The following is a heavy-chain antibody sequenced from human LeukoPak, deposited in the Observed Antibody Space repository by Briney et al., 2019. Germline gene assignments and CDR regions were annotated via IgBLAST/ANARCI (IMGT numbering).Heavy chain of an antibody. V-gene: IGHV4-59*01. J-gene: IGHJ6*02. D-gene: IGHD1-26*01. CDR2: IYYSGST. CDR3: ARAKGGSEWELLPYYYYGMDV. Sequence: SETLSLTCTVSGGSISSYYWSWIRQPPGKGLEWIGYIYYSGSTNYNPSLKSRVTILVDTSKNQFSLKLSSVTAADMAVYYCARAKGGSEWELLPYYYYGMDVWGQGTTVTVSS. CDR1: GGSISSYY.